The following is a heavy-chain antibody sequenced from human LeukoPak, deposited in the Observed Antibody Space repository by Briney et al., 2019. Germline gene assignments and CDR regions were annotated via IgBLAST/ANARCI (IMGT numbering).Heavy chain of an antibody. V-gene: IGHV3-7*01. D-gene: IGHD3-22*01. CDR3: AREADSSGYYFLYYFDY. J-gene: IGHJ4*02. CDR2: IKQDGSEK. CDR1: GFTFSSYW. Sequence: GGSLRLSCAASGFTFSSYWMSWVRQAPGKGLEWVANIKQDGSEKYYVDSVKGRFTISRDNAKNSLYLQMNSLRAEDTAVYYCAREADSSGYYFLYYFDYWGQGTLVTVSS.